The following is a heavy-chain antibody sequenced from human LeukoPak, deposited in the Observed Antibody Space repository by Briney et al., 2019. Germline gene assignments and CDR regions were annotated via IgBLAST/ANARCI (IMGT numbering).Heavy chain of an antibody. CDR3: ARDQTGDGFDY. V-gene: IGHV1-2*02. D-gene: IGHD7-27*01. CDR2: INPNSGGT. Sequence: ASVKVSCEASGYTFTGYYMNWVRQAPGQGLERMGWINPNSGGTNYAQKFQGRVTMTRDTSISTAYMELSRLRSDDTAVYYCARDQTGDGFDYWGQGTLVTVSS. J-gene: IGHJ4*02. CDR1: GYTFTGYY.